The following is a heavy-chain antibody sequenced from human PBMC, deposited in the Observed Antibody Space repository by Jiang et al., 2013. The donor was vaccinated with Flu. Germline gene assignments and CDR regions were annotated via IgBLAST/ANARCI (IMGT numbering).Heavy chain of an antibody. Sequence: GLVKPSETLSLICTVSGDSFTTTNFYWGWIRLSPGKGLEWIGTISYSGTTSYNPSLKRRVAMSMDTSKHHFSLNLNSVTAADTALYYCARGFRSPYNGFWSGYQLDAFDIWGQGTMVTVSS. CDR2: ISYSGTT. D-gene: IGHD3-3*01. J-gene: IGHJ3*02. CDR3: ARGFRSPYNGFWSGYQLDAFDI. V-gene: IGHV4-39*07. CDR1: GDSFTTTNFY.